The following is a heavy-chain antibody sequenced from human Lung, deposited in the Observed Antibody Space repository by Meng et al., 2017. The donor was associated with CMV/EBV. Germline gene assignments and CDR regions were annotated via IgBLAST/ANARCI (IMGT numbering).Heavy chain of an antibody. CDR3: ARDLGYSSSWYFQYYFDC. CDR1: GYTLTNYY. CDR2: ISPSDNTT. V-gene: IGHV1-46*01. J-gene: IGHJ4*02. Sequence: SVXVSXXASGYTLTNYYIHWVRQAPGQGLEWMGIISPSDNTTIYAQKFQGRVTMTRDTSTSTVYMELSSLRSDDTALYYCARDLGYSSSWYFQYYFDCWGQGXLVTVSS. D-gene: IGHD6-13*01.